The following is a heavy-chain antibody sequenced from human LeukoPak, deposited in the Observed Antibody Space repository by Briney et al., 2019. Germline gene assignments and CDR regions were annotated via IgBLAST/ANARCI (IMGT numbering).Heavy chain of an antibody. V-gene: IGHV4-59*12. Sequence: SETLSLTCTVSGGSISRYYWSWIRQPPGKGLEWIGYISYTGSTTYNSSLKSRVTISLDTSQNQFSLKLSSVTAADTAVYYCARRGRITMVRGVSKYYYYYMDVWGKGTTVTISS. J-gene: IGHJ6*03. CDR1: GGSISRYY. D-gene: IGHD3-10*01. CDR2: ISYTGST. CDR3: ARRGRITMVRGVSKYYYYYMDV.